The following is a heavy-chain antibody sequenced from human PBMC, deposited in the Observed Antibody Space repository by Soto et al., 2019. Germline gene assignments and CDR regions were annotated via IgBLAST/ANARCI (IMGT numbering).Heavy chain of an antibody. CDR2: IIPIFGTA. D-gene: IGHD2-15*01. J-gene: IGHJ6*02. Sequence: QVQLVQSGAEVKKPGSSVKVSCKSSGGTFSSYAISWVRQAPGQGLEWMGGIIPIFGTANYAQKFQGRVTNTAEESTSTAYMELGSLRSEDTAVYYCARGGDVVVVAATYSYYGMDVWGQGTTVTVSS. CDR1: GGTFSSYA. V-gene: IGHV1-69*12. CDR3: ARGGDVVVVAATYSYYGMDV.